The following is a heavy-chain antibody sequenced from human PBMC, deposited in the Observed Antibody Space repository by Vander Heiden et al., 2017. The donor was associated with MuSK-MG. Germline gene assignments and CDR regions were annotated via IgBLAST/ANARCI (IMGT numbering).Heavy chain of an antibody. J-gene: IGHJ6*02. CDR1: GYSFTSYW. D-gene: IGHD2-2*01. CDR3: ARLPAFHVGPAAVYGMDV. CDR2: IDPGDSDT. Sequence: EVQLVQSGAEVNKPGDSLKISCQGSGYSFTSYWLGWVRQMPGKGLEWMGIIDPGDSDTRYRTSFQGQGTISADKSISTAYRQGSSLKASETAMYDCARLPAFHVGPAAVYGMDVWGQGTTVTVSS. V-gene: IGHV5-51*01.